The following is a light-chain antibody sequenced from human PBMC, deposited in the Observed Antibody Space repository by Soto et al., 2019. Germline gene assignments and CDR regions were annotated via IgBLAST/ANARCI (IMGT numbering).Light chain of an antibody. J-gene: IGLJ2*01. CDR3: SSYAGSNNYMV. CDR1: SSDVGGYNY. CDR2: EVS. Sequence: QSVLTQPPSASGSPGQSVTISCTGTSSDVGGYNYVSWCQHHPGKAPKLMIYEVSKRPSGVPDRFSGSKSGNTASLTVSGLQAEDEADFYCSSYAGSNNYMVFGGGTKLTVL. V-gene: IGLV2-8*01.